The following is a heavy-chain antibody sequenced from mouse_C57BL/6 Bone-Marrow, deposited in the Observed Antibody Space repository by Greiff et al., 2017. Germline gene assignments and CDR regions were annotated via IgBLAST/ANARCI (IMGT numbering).Heavy chain of an antibody. CDR2: IYPRSGNT. CDR3: ANHSNYPAWFAY. Sequence: VQLQQSGAELARPGASVKLSCKASGYTFTSYGISWVKQRTGQGLEWIGEIYPRSGNTYYNEKFKGKATLTADKSSSTAYMELRSLTSEDSAVYFCANHSNYPAWFAYWGQGTLVTVSA. J-gene: IGHJ3*01. CDR1: GYTFTSYG. V-gene: IGHV1-81*01. D-gene: IGHD2-5*01.